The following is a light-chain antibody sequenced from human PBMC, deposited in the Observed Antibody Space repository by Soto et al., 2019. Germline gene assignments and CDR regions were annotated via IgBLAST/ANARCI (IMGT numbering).Light chain of an antibody. CDR1: SSNIGAGYD. Sequence: QSVLTQPPSVSGAPGQRVTISCTGSSSNIGAGYDVHWYQQLPGTAPKLLIYGNINRPSGVPDRFSGSKSGTSASLAITGLQAEDEADYSCQSYDSSLSGPVFGGGTKLTVL. J-gene: IGLJ2*01. CDR2: GNI. V-gene: IGLV1-40*01. CDR3: QSYDSSLSGPV.